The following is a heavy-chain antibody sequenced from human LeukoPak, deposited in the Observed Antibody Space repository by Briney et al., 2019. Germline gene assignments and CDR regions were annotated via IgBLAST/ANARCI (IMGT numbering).Heavy chain of an antibody. CDR2: IYYSGNT. V-gene: IGHV4-39*01. Sequence: TSETLSLTCTVSGGSISSSTYYWGWIRQPPGKGLEWIGSIYYSGNTYYSPSLKSRVTISVDTSKNQFSLKLSSVTAADTAVYYCARLHYYYGMDVWGQGTTVTVSS. CDR1: GGSISSSTYY. CDR3: ARLHYYYGMDV. J-gene: IGHJ6*02.